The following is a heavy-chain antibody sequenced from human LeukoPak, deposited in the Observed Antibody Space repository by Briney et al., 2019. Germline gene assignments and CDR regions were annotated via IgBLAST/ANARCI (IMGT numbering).Heavy chain of an antibody. CDR2: INSDGSST. J-gene: IGHJ4*02. CDR1: GFTFSRHW. Sequence: QPGGSLRLSCAASGFTFSRHWMHWVRQAPGKGLVWVSRINSDGSSTSYADSVKGRFTISRDNAKNTLYLQMNSLRAEDTAVYYCARGPPYGSGSYYPGDYWGQGTLVTVSS. V-gene: IGHV3-74*01. D-gene: IGHD3-10*01. CDR3: ARGPPYGSGSYYPGDY.